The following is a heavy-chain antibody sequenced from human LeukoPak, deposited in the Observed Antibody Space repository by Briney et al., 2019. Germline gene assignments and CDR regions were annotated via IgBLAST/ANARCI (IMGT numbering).Heavy chain of an antibody. J-gene: IGHJ4*02. Sequence: SDTLSLTCAVSGYSISSSNWWGWIRQPPGKGLEWIGYIYYSGSTYYNPSLKSRVTMSVDTSKNQFSLKLSSVTAADTAVYYCARAAWMYAGRAFDYWGQGTLVTVFS. CDR1: GYSISSSNW. CDR2: IYYSGST. V-gene: IGHV4-28*03. CDR3: ARAAWMYAGRAFDY. D-gene: IGHD3-10*01.